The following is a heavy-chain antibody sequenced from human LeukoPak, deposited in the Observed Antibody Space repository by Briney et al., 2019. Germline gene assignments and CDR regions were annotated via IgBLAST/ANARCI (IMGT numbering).Heavy chain of an antibody. CDR2: INHSGST. Sequence: PSETLSLTCAVYGGSFSGYYWSWIRQPPGKGLEWIGEINHSGSTNYNPSLKSRVTISVDTSKNQFSLKLSSVTAADTAVYYCARDQGYCSGGSCRESYWGQGTLVTVSS. CDR3: ARDQGYCSGGSCRESY. D-gene: IGHD2-15*01. CDR1: GGSFSGYY. J-gene: IGHJ4*02. V-gene: IGHV4-34*01.